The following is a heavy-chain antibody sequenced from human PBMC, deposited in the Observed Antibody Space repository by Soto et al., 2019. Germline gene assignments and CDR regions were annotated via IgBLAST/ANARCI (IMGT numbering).Heavy chain of an antibody. CDR3: ARARRGTYYDFWSGYYPHYYYYGMDV. CDR2: IKQDGSEK. J-gene: IGHJ6*02. CDR1: GFTFSSYW. D-gene: IGHD3-3*01. V-gene: IGHV3-7*01. Sequence: PGGSLRLSCAASGFTFSSYWMSWVRQAPGKGLEWVANIKQDGSEKYYVDSVKGRFIISRDNAKNSLYLQMNSLRAEDTAVYYCARARRGTYYDFWSGYYPHYYYYGMDVWGQGTTVTVSS.